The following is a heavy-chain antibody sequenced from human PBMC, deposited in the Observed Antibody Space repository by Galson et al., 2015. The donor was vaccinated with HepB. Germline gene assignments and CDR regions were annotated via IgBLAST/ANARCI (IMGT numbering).Heavy chain of an antibody. CDR2: IHHSGVT. CDR3: ARAVTDPWFGELLYFDY. V-gene: IGHV4-30-2*01. J-gene: IGHJ4*02. Sequence: TLSLTCAVSGSSISSGDYSWSWIRQPPGKGLEWIGYIHHSGVTTYTPSLTSRVTMSADNSKNQFSLTVTSVTAADTATYYCARAVTDPWFGELLYFDYWGQGRLVTVSS. D-gene: IGHD3-10*01. CDR1: GSSISSGDYS.